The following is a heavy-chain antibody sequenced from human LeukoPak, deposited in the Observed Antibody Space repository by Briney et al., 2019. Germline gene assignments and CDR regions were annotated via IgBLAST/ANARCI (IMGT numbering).Heavy chain of an antibody. Sequence: PSETLSLTCTVSGGSISSSSYYWGWIRQPPGKGLEWIGSIYYSGSTNYNPSLKSRVTISVDTSKNQFSLKLSSVTAADTAVYYCARLHWLDYFDYWGQGTLVTVSS. D-gene: IGHD5-12*01. V-gene: IGHV4-39*07. CDR3: ARLHWLDYFDY. CDR1: GGSISSSSYY. CDR2: IYYSGST. J-gene: IGHJ4*02.